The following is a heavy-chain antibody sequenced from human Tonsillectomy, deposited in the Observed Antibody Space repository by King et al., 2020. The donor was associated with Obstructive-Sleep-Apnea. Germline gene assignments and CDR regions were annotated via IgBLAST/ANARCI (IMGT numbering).Heavy chain of an antibody. CDR2: ISWNSGSI. V-gene: IGHV3-9*01. CDR1: GFTFDDYA. Sequence: VQLVESGGGLVQPGRSLRLSCAASGFTFDDYAMHWVRQAPGKGLEWVSGISWNSGSIGYADSVKGRLTISRDNAKNSLYLQMNSLRAEDTALYYCAKDDDSGGYDGMDVCGQGTTVTVSS. D-gene: IGHD3-22*01. J-gene: IGHJ6*02. CDR3: AKDDDSGGYDGMDV.